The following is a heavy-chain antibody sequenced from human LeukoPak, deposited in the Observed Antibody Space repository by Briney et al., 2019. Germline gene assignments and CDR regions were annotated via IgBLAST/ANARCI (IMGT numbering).Heavy chain of an antibody. J-gene: IGHJ4*01. CDR2: IDPDGSKK. CDR1: GFTFRNYW. Sequence: QPGGSLRLSCTASGFTFRNYWMGWVRQTPGKGLEWVANIDPDGSKKQYGDSVKGRYTTSRDNAKNSLDLQMSSLRAEDTAIYYCARIWYFGDNNSRYFDNWGHGTLVTVSS. CDR3: ARIWYFGDNNSRYFDN. V-gene: IGHV3-7*01. D-gene: IGHD3-10*01.